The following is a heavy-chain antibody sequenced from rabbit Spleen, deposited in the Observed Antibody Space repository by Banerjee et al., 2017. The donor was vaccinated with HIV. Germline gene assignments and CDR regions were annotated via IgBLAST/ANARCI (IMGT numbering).Heavy chain of an antibody. V-gene: IGHV1S45*01. D-gene: IGHD2-1*01. CDR3: VRDLGYDDDSEKGYFNL. CDR1: GFSFSSGYD. CDR2: IYAGSSGNT. Sequence: QEQLEESGGGLVKPGVSLTLTCKASGFSFSSGYDMCWVRQAPGKGLEWLACIYAGSSGNTYYASWAKGRFTISKTSSTTVTLQMTSLTAADTATYFCVRDLGYDDDSEKGYFNLWGPGTLVTVS. J-gene: IGHJ4*01.